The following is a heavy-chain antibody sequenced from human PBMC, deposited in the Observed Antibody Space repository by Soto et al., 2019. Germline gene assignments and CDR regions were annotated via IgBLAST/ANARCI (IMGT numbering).Heavy chain of an antibody. CDR3: AKGAGPPWFDP. J-gene: IGHJ5*02. V-gene: IGHV4-4*07. Sequence: LSLTCTVSGDSISTNYWWSWIRQPAGKGLEWIGRVQASGDTTYNPSLKSRVTVSLDTSKNQFSLKVRSVTAADTAVYYCAKGAGPPWFDPWGQGTLVTVSS. CDR1: GDSISTNY. CDR2: VQASGDT.